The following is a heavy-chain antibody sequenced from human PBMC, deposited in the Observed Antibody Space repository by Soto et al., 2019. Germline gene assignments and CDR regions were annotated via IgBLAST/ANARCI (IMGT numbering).Heavy chain of an antibody. Sequence: QVQLVQSGAEVKKPGASVKVSCKASGYTFTSYGISWVRQAPGQGLEWMGWISAYNGNTNYAQKLQGRVTMTTDTSPRTAYMELRSMSSADTAVYYCARESSSSCLDYWGQGTLVTVSS. CDR3: ARESSSSCLDY. D-gene: IGHD6-13*01. CDR2: ISAYNGNT. CDR1: GYTFTSYG. V-gene: IGHV1-18*01. J-gene: IGHJ4*02.